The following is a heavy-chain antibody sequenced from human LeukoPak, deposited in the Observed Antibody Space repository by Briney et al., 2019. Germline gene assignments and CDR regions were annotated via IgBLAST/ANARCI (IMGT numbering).Heavy chain of an antibody. Sequence: RSSETLSLTCAVYGGSFSGYYWSWIRQPPGKGLEWIGEINHSGSTNYNPSLKSRVTISVDTSKNQFSLKLSSVTAADTAVYYCACSNFGVVITFDYWGQGTLVTVSS. D-gene: IGHD3-3*01. V-gene: IGHV4-34*01. J-gene: IGHJ4*02. CDR3: ACSNFGVVITFDY. CDR2: INHSGST. CDR1: GGSFSGYY.